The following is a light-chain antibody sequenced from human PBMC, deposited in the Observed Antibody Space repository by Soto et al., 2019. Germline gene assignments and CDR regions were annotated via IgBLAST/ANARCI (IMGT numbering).Light chain of an antibody. CDR2: EGT. Sequence: QSALTQPASVSGSPGQSITISCTGTSSDIGSYNLVSWYQHHPGKAPKFLIYEGTKRPSGVSSRFSGSKSANTASLTISGLQAEDEAYYYCCSYAGSSTDVFGTGTKVTVL. CDR1: SSDIGSYNL. CDR3: CSYAGSSTDV. V-gene: IGLV2-23*01. J-gene: IGLJ1*01.